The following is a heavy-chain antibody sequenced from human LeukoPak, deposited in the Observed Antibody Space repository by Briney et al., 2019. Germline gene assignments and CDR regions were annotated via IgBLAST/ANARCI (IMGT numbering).Heavy chain of an antibody. V-gene: IGHV3-7*01. CDR2: IKQDGSEK. CDR1: GFTFSSYW. CDR3: AREARGYDSSGYYPEYFQH. J-gene: IGHJ1*01. Sequence: GGSLRLSCAASGFTFSSYWMSWVRQAPGKGLEWVANIKQDGSEKYYVDSVKGQFTISRDNAKNSLYLQMNSLSAEDTAVYYCAREARGYDSSGYYPEYFQHWGQGTLVTVSS. D-gene: IGHD3-22*01.